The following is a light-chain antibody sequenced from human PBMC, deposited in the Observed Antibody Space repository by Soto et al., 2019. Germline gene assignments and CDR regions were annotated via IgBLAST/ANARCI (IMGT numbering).Light chain of an antibody. J-gene: IGLJ1*01. Sequence: QAVVTQEPSLTVSPGGTVTLTCASSTGAVTSGCYPNWFQQKPGQAPRPLIYSTSNKHSWTPARFSGSLLGGKAALTLSGVQPEDEAEYYCLLYYGGAYVFGTGTKRTVL. CDR2: STS. CDR3: LLYYGGAYV. CDR1: TGAVTSGCY. V-gene: IGLV7-43*01.